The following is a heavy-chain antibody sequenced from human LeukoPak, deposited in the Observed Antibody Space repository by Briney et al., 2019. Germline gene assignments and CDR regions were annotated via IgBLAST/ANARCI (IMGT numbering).Heavy chain of an antibody. D-gene: IGHD5-18*01. V-gene: IGHV1-69*04. CDR3: ARDDSYGTSYYYYGMDV. CDR2: IIPILGIA. Sequence: ASVKVSCKASGGTFSSYAISWVRQAPGRGLEWMGRIIPILGIANYAQKFQGRVTITADKSTSTAYMELSSLRSEDTAVYYCARDDSYGTSYYYYGMDVWGQGTTVTVSS. CDR1: GGTFSSYA. J-gene: IGHJ6*02.